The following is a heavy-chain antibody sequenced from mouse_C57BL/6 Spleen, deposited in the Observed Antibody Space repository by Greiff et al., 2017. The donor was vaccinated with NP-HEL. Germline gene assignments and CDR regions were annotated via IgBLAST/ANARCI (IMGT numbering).Heavy chain of an antibody. CDR3: ARSPYGNYPYYAMDY. Sequence: QVQLKQSGAELVRPGTSVKVSCKASGYAFTNYLIEWVKQRPGQGLEWIGVINPGSGGTNYNEKFKGKATLTADKSSSTAYMQLSSLTSEDSAVYFCARSPYGNYPYYAMDYWGQGTSVTVSS. CDR2: INPGSGGT. J-gene: IGHJ4*01. D-gene: IGHD2-1*01. V-gene: IGHV1-54*01. CDR1: GYAFTNYL.